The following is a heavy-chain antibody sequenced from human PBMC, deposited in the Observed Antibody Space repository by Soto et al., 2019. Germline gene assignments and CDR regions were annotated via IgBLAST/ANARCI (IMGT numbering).Heavy chain of an antibody. J-gene: IGHJ2*01. CDR1: GGTFNRYA. D-gene: IGHD6-19*01. V-gene: IGHV1-69*12. Sequence: QVQLVQSGAEVKKPGSSVKVSCKAAGGTFNRYAISWLRQAPGQGPEWMGGITPMFGIGNYAQKFQGRVTITADESTSTVHLELRRLTCEDTALYYCAHTLGSAVAGPDRFDLWGRDPRIIVSS. CDR3: AHTLGSAVAGPDRFDL. CDR2: ITPMFGIG.